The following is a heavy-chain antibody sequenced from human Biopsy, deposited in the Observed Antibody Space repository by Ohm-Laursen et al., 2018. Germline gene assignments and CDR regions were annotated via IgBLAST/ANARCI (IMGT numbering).Heavy chain of an antibody. D-gene: IGHD1-26*01. Sequence: ASVKVSCKASGYTFISYDIDWVRQATGQGLEWMGWMNHNSGKTGYAQKFQGRVTMTTNTSVNTAYMELSSLTFEDTAVYYCAIESGAYSKPFDYWGQGSQVIVSS. J-gene: IGHJ4*02. CDR3: AIESGAYSKPFDY. V-gene: IGHV1-8*01. CDR2: MNHNSGKT. CDR1: GYTFISYD.